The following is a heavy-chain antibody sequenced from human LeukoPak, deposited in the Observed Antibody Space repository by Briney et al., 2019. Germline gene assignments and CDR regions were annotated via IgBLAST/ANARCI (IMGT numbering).Heavy chain of an antibody. CDR2: IDSDGSST. Sequence: GGSLRLSCAASGFTFSSYWMYWVRQAPGKGLVWVSRIDSDGSSTGYADSVKGRFTISRDNAKNTLYLQMTSLRAEDTAVYYCARDGDYCGGDCYPYFDYWGQGTLVTVSS. CDR1: GFTFSSYW. CDR3: ARDGDYCGGDCYPYFDY. V-gene: IGHV3-74*01. J-gene: IGHJ4*02. D-gene: IGHD2-21*01.